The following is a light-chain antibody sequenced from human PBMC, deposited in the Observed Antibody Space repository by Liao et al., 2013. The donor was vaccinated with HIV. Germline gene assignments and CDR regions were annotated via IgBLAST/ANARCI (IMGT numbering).Light chain of an antibody. CDR3: QAWDSTTRI. J-gene: IGLJ2*01. V-gene: IGLV3-1*01. CDR1: LLVNKY. CDR2: QHD. Sequence: SYELAQPPSVSVSPGQTATITCSGHLLVNKYASWYQQKPGQSPVVVIYQHDQRPSGISERFSGSTSGNTATLTIIGSQTVDEADYYCQAWDSTTRIFGGGTKLTVL.